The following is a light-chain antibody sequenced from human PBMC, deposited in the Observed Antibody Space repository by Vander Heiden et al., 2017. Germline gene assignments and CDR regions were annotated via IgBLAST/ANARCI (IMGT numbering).Light chain of an antibody. Sequence: EVVLTQSPATLSLSPGERATLSCRASQSVSIYLAWFQQKPGQAPRLLVYDATNRATGIPARFSGSGSGTDFTLTISSLEPEDFAVYYCQQRSIWPPITFGQGTRLE. CDR1: QSVSIY. CDR3: QQRSIWPPIT. V-gene: IGKV3-11*01. CDR2: DAT. J-gene: IGKJ5*01.